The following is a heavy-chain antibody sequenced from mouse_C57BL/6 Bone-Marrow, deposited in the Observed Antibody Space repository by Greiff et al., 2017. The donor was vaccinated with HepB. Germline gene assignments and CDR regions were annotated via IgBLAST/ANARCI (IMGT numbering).Heavy chain of an antibody. CDR3: AGEGEYGAFAY. V-gene: IGHV3-1*01. D-gene: IGHD1-2*01. CDR1: GYSITSGYD. J-gene: IGHJ3*01. CDR2: IGYSGST. Sequence: VQLKESGPGMVKPSQSLSLSCTVTGYSITSGYDWHWIRHFPGNELEWVGYIGYSGSTNYNPSIKSRSSITHDTSRNHFFLKLNSVTTEDTATYYGAGEGEYGAFAYWGQGTLVTVSA.